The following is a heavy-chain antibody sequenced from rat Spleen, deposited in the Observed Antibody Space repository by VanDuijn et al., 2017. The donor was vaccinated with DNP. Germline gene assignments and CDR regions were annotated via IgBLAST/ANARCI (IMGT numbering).Heavy chain of an antibody. Sequence: EVQLVESGGGLVQPGRSLKLFCAASGFTFSDYNMAWVRQAPKKGLEWVARINYDGSTTSSRDSVKGRFTISRDNVKNTLYLQMDSLRSEDTATYYCARPDYWGQGVMVTVSS. CDR3: ARPDY. J-gene: IGHJ2*01. CDR2: INYDGSTT. CDR1: GFTFSDYN. V-gene: IGHV5-7*01.